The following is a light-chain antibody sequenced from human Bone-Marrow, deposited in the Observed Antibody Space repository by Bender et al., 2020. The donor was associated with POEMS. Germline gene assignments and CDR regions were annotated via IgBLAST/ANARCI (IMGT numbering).Light chain of an antibody. CDR3: QSYDSSLKKSPV. Sequence: QSVLTQPPSVSGAPGQRVTIPCTGSSSNIGAGYDVHWYQQLPGTAPKLLIYGINNRPSGVPDRFSGSKSGTSASLAITGLQAEDEADYYCQSYDSSLKKSPVFGGGTQLTVL. J-gene: IGLJ7*01. V-gene: IGLV1-40*01. CDR2: GIN. CDR1: SSNIGAGYD.